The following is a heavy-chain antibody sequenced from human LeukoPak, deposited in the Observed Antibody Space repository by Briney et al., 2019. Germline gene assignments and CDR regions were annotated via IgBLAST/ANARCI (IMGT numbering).Heavy chain of an antibody. CDR3: ASSRSAAGYYYGMDV. CDR1: GYTFTSYY. D-gene: IGHD6-13*01. V-gene: IGHV1-46*01. Sequence: GASVKVSCKASGYTFTSYYMHWVRQAPGQGLEWMGIINPSGGSTSYAQKFQGRVTMTRDTSTSTVYMELRSLRSEDTAVYYCASSRSAAGYYYGMDVWGQGTTVTVSS. J-gene: IGHJ6*02. CDR2: INPSGGST.